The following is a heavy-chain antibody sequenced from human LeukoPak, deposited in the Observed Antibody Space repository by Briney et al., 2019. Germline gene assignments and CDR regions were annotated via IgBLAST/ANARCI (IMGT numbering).Heavy chain of an antibody. CDR3: TTAAADPAGVDY. CDR2: IKSKTDGGTT. Sequence: TGGSLRLSCAASGFTFSNAWMSWVRQAPGKGLEWVGRIKSKTDGGTTDYAAPVKGRFTISRDDSKNTLYLQMNSLKTEDTAVYYCTTAAADPAGVDYWGQGILVTVSS. D-gene: IGHD6-13*01. V-gene: IGHV3-15*01. CDR1: GFTFSNAW. J-gene: IGHJ4*02.